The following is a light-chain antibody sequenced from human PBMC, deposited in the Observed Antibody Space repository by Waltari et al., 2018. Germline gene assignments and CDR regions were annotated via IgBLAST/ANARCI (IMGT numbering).Light chain of an antibody. CDR1: QSLLHSNGYNY. J-gene: IGKJ1*01. CDR3: MQALQTPWT. Sequence: IGMTQSPLSLPVTPGEPASISCRSSQSLLHSNGYNYLDWYLKKPGQSPQLLISLGSNRASGVPDRFSGSGSGTDFTLKISRVEAEDVGVYYCMQALQTPWTFGQGTKVEIK. V-gene: IGKV2-28*01. CDR2: LGS.